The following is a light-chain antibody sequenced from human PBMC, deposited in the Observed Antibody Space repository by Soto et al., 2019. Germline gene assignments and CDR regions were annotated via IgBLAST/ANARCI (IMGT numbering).Light chain of an antibody. CDR1: QSVSSSY. CDR3: QQYGSSLWT. Sequence: EIVLTQSPGTLSLSPGERATPSSRASQSVSSSYLAWYQQKPGKAPRLPIYGASSRATGIPDRFSGSGSGTDFTLTISRLEPEDFAVYYCQQYGSSLWTFGQGTKVEIK. CDR2: GAS. J-gene: IGKJ1*01. V-gene: IGKV3-20*01.